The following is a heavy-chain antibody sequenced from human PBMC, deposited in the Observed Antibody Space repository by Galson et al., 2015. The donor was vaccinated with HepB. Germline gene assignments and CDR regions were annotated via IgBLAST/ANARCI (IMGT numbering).Heavy chain of an antibody. V-gene: IGHV3-48*02. D-gene: IGHD2-15*01. Sequence: SLRLSCAASGFTFSSYSMNWVRQAPGKGLEWVSYISSSSSTIYYADSVKGRFTISRDNAKNSLYLQMNSLRDEDTAVYYCAREYCSGGSCYSGPDAFDIWGQGTMVTVSS. CDR2: ISSSSSTI. CDR1: GFTFSSYS. J-gene: IGHJ3*02. CDR3: AREYCSGGSCYSGPDAFDI.